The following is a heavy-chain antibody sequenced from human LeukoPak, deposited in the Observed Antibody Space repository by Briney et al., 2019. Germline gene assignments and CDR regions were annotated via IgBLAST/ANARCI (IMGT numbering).Heavy chain of an antibody. CDR2: IYYSGST. D-gene: IGHD1-26*01. J-gene: IGHJ4*02. CDR1: GGSISSSSYY. Sequence: SETLSLTCTVSGGSISSSSYYWGWIRQPPGKGLEWIGGIYYSGSTYYNPSLKSRVTISVDTSKNQFSLKLSSVTAADTAVYYCARLQLVGATCFDYWGQGTLVTVSS. V-gene: IGHV4-39*01. CDR3: ARLQLVGATCFDY.